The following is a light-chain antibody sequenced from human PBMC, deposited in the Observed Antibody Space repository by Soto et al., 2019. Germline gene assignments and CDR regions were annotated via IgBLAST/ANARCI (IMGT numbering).Light chain of an antibody. CDR1: QSISSY. J-gene: IGKJ4*02. CDR3: LQDYNYPRT. CDR2: AAS. Sequence: EMSQSPSPLFALVGEGVTIPCRASQSISSYLNWYQQKPGKDPKLLIYAASSLQSGVPSRFSGSGSGTDFTLTISSLQPEDVATDYCLQDYNYPRTFGGGTKVDI. V-gene: IGKV1-6*01.